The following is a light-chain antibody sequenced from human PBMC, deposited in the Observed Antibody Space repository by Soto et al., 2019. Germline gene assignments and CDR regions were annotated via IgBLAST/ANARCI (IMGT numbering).Light chain of an antibody. CDR1: SSSIGGGYD. CDR2: GNI. Sequence: QSVRTQPPSVSGAPGRRVTISCTGSSSSIGGGYDVHWYQQLPGTAPKLLIDGNINRPSAVPDRFSGSKSGTSASLAITGLQAEDEADYYCQSYDSSLSGSKVFGTGTKLTV. V-gene: IGLV1-40*01. CDR3: QSYDSSLSGSKV. J-gene: IGLJ1*01.